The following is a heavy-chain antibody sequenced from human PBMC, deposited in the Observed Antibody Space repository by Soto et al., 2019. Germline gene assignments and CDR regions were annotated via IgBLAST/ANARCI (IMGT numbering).Heavy chain of an antibody. V-gene: IGHV3-72*01. Sequence: PGGSLRLSCAASGFTLSDHYMDWVRQAPGKGLEWIGRTRNKANSYTTEYAASVKGRFTISRDDSQRSLYLQMNSLKTEDTAVYHCVRVGSAYNLDFWGQGTLVTVSS. CDR2: TRNKANSYTT. CDR3: VRVGSAYNLDF. CDR1: GFTLSDHY. J-gene: IGHJ4*02. D-gene: IGHD6-19*01.